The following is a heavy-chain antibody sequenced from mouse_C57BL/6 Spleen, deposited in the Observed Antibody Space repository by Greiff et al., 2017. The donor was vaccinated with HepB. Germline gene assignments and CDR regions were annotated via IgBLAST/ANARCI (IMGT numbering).Heavy chain of an antibody. J-gene: IGHJ3*01. Sequence: VKLQESGAELVRPGTSVKVSCKASGYAFTNYLIEWVKQRPGQGLEWIGVINPGSGGTNYNEKFKGKATLTADKSSSTAYMQLSSLTSEDSAVYFCARGNGNYVGWFAYWGQGTLVTVSA. V-gene: IGHV1-54*01. CDR3: ARGNGNYVGWFAY. CDR1: GYAFTNYL. CDR2: INPGSGGT. D-gene: IGHD2-1*01.